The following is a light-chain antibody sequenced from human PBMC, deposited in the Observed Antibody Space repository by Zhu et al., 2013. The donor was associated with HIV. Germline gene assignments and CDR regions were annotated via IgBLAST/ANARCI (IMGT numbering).Light chain of an antibody. J-gene: IGKJ4*01. V-gene: IGKV1-13*02. Sequence: AVQLTQSPSSLSASVGDTITMSCRASQDIHGGLAWYQQKPGKPPNLLIYEVSTLESGVPFRFSGSGYATDFSLTITDLRPEDFATYFCQQSHSPPLTFGEGPRWTSN. CDR2: EVS. CDR1: QDIHGG. CDR3: QQSHSPPLT.